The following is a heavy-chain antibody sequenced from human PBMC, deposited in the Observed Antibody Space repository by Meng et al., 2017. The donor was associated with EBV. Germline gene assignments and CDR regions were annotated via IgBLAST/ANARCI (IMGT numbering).Heavy chain of an antibody. CDR2: IYYSGST. CDR1: GGSVSSGSYY. J-gene: IGHJ5*02. V-gene: IGHV4-61*01. Sequence: QPPGPGPGLVQPMGTLTLTCTVAGGSVSSGSYYWSWIRQPPGKGLEWIGYIYYSGSTNYNPSLKSRVTISVDTSKNQFSLKLSSVTAADTAVYYCGRGRYYGDYFWFDPWGQGTLVTVSS. D-gene: IGHD4-17*01. CDR3: GRGRYYGDYFWFDP.